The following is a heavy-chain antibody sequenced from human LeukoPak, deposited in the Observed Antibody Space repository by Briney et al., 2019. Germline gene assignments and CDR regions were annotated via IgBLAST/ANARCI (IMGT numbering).Heavy chain of an antibody. V-gene: IGHV4-30-2*01. Sequence: SETLSLTCAVSGGSISSGGYSWSWIRQPPGKGLEWIVYIYHSGSTYYNPSLKSRVTISVDRSKNQFSLKLSSVTAADTAVYYCARVHYYDSSGYYGGHGGVCFDYWGQGTLVTVSS. CDR1: GGSISSGGYS. J-gene: IGHJ4*02. CDR2: IYHSGST. CDR3: ARVHYYDSSGYYGGHGGVCFDY. D-gene: IGHD3-22*01.